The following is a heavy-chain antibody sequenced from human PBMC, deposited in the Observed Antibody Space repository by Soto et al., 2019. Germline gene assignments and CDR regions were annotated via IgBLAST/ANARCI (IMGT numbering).Heavy chain of an antibody. D-gene: IGHD4-17*01. CDR2: IYYNGNT. CDR3: ARATTVTSSFFYYGLDV. CDR1: GGSISNDDFY. V-gene: IGHV4-30-4*08. Sequence: QVQLQESGPGLVKPSQTLSLTCTVSGGSISNDDFYWSWIRQPPGKGLELIGHIYYNGNTYYNPSLKSRLTMSLDTSQNQFSLHLSSVIAADSASYFCARATTVTSSFFYYGLDVWGQGTTVTVSS. J-gene: IGHJ6*02.